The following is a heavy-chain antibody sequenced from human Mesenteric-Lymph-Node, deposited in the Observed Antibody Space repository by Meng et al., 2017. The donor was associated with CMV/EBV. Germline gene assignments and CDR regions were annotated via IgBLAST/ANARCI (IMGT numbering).Heavy chain of an antibody. CDR1: GGSVSSGSYY. Sequence: SETLSLTCTVSGGSVSSGSYYWSWIRQPPGKGLEWIGYIYYSGSTNYNPSLKSRVTISVETSKKQLSLKLNSVTAADTAVYYCVRQDIRMVQGVMYQYGMDVWGQGTTVTVSS. J-gene: IGHJ6*02. D-gene: IGHD3-10*01. CDR3: VRQDIRMVQGVMYQYGMDV. V-gene: IGHV4-61*01. CDR2: IYYSGST.